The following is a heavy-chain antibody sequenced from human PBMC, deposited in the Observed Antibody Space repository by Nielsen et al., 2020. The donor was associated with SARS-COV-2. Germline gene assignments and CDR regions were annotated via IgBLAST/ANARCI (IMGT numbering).Heavy chain of an antibody. Sequence: SVKVSCKASGGTFSSYAISWVRQAPGQGLEWMGGIIPIFGTANYAQKFQGRVTFTADKSTSTAYMELSSLRSEDTAVYYCARASYYYDSSGYDYWGQGTLVTVSS. D-gene: IGHD3-22*01. V-gene: IGHV1-69*06. CDR3: ARASYYYDSSGYDY. J-gene: IGHJ4*02. CDR1: GGTFSSYA. CDR2: IIPIFGTA.